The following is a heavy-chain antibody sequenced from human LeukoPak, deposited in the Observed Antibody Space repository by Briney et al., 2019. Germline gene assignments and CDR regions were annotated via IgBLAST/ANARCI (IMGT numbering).Heavy chain of an antibody. CDR1: GGTFSSYA. J-gene: IGHJ4*02. V-gene: IGHV1-69*13. CDR2: IIPIFGTA. Sequence: SVKVSCKASGGTFSSYAISWVRQAPGQGLEWMGGIIPIFGTANYAQKFQGRVTITADESTSTAYMELSSLRSEDTAVYYCARGDPFTYYYDSSGYYCFDYWGQATLVTVSS. CDR3: ARGDPFTYYYDSSGYYCFDY. D-gene: IGHD3-22*01.